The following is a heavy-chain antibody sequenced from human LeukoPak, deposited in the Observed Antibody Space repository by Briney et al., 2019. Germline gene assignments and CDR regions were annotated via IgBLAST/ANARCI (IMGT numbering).Heavy chain of an antibody. Sequence: PGGSLRLSCAASGFTFSNAWMSWVRQAPGKGLECVGRIKSKTGGGTTDYAAPVKGRFTISRDDSKNTLYLQMNSLKPEDTAVYYCTTDPHLGFGEGNWGQGTLVTVSS. D-gene: IGHD3-10*01. CDR2: IKSKTGGGTT. CDR3: TTDPHLGFGEGN. CDR1: GFTFSNAW. J-gene: IGHJ4*02. V-gene: IGHV3-15*01.